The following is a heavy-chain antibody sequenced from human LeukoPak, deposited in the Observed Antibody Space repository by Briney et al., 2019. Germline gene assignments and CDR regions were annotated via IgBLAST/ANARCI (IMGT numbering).Heavy chain of an antibody. CDR2: IYYSGST. D-gene: IGHD1-26*01. V-gene: IGHV4-59*01. J-gene: IGHJ6*03. CDR3: ARGPSGSYYYYYYYMDV. CDR1: GGSISSYY. Sequence: PSETLSLTCTVSGGSISSYYWSWIRQPPGKGLEWIGYIYYSGSTNYNPSLKSRVTISVDTSKNQFSLKLSSVTAADTAVYYCARGPSGSYYYYYYYMDVWGKGTTVTVSS.